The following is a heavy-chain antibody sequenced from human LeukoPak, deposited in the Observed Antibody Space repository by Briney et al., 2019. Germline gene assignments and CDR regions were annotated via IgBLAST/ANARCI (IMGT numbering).Heavy chain of an antibody. D-gene: IGHD3-10*01. V-gene: IGHV3-7*01. CDR2: IKQDGSEK. CDR1: GFTFSSYW. CDR3: ARGIQPPKYYGSGSDTFDI. J-gene: IGHJ3*02. Sequence: GGSLRLSCAASGFTFSSYWMSWVRQAAGKGLEWVANIKQDGSEKYYVPSVKGRFTISRDNAKNSLYLQMNSLRAEDTAVYYCARGIQPPKYYGSGSDTFDIWGQGTMVTVSS.